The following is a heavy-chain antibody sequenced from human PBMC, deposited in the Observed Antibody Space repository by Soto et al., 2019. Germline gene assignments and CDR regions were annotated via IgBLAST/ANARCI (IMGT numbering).Heavy chain of an antibody. D-gene: IGHD2-15*01. J-gene: IGHJ4*02. CDR1: GFSFSSYN. CDR3: ARLTGGSSSAEDY. V-gene: IGHV3-48*02. Sequence: EVQLVESGGGLVQPGGSLTLSCVASGFSFSSYNMNWVRQAPGEGLEWVSYISASGGTTDYTDSVRGRFIISRDNAKNSLYLQMSSLRNEDTAVYFCARLTGGSSSAEDYWGQGVLVSVSS. CDR2: ISASGGTT.